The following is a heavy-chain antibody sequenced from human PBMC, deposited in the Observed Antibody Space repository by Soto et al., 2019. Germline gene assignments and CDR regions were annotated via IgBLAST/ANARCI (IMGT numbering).Heavy chain of an antibody. CDR1: GASLTSGSYY. CDR3: ARWKYSYADLPGDWFDS. J-gene: IGHJ5*01. Sequence: QVQLQESGPGLVRPSETLSPTCTVSGASLTSGSYYWSWVRQPPGKGLEWIAYIYRSGSTNYNPSLKSRAPISVDTSKNQFSLRLTSVTPADTAMYYCARWKYSYADLPGDWFDSWGQGTLVTVSS. D-gene: IGHD3-16*01. CDR2: IYRSGST. V-gene: IGHV4-61*01.